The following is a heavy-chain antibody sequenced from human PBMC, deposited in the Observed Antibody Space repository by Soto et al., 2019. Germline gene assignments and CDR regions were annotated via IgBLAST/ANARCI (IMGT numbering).Heavy chain of an antibody. CDR2: INPSGGST. CDR3: ARDLEPPLPVPKNYYYYGMYG. J-gene: IGHJ6*02. Sequence: ASVKVSCKASGYTFTSYYMHWVRQAPGQGLEWMGIINPSGGSTSYAQKFQGRVTMTRDTSTSTVYMELSSLRSEDTAVYYCARDLEPPLPVPKNYYYYGMYGWGQGTTVTVSS. CDR1: GYTFTSYY. V-gene: IGHV1-46*01.